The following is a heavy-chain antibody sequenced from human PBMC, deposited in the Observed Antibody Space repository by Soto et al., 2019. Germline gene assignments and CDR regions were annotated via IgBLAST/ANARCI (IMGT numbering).Heavy chain of an antibody. CDR1: GFTFSSYS. CDR2: ISSSSSYI. J-gene: IGHJ3*02. D-gene: IGHD3-16*02. V-gene: IGHV3-21*01. CDR3: ARDRDDYIWGSYRPDAFDI. Sequence: GGSLRLSCAASGFTFSSYSMNWVRQAPGKGLECVSSISSSSSYIYYADSVKGRFTISRDNAKNSLYLQMNSLRAEDTAVYYCARDRDDYIWGSYRPDAFDIWGQGTMVTVSS.